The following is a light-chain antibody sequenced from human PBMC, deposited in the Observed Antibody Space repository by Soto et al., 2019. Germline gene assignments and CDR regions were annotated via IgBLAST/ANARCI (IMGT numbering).Light chain of an antibody. CDR3: QQTYSNLWT. V-gene: IGKV1-39*01. CDR2: AAS. Sequence: DIQLTQSPSSLSASVGDTVTITCRASQTASRYLNWYQQKSGTAPKLLIYAASTLHTGVPSRFSGRGSGTDFTLTINNLQREDFADYFCQQTYSNLWTFGQGTKVEIK. J-gene: IGKJ1*01. CDR1: QTASRY.